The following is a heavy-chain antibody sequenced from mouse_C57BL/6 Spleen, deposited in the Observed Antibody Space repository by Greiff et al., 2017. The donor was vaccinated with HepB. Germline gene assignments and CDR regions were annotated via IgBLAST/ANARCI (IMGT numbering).Heavy chain of an antibody. Sequence: EVQLQESGGGLVKPGGSLKLSCAASGFTFSSYAMSWVRQTPEKRLEWVATISDGGSYTYYPDNVKGRFTISRDNAKNNLYLQMSHLKSEDTAMYYCAREGGYSDYDGLFAYWGQGTLVTVSA. J-gene: IGHJ3*01. CDR1: GFTFSSYA. CDR3: AREGGYSDYDGLFAY. V-gene: IGHV5-4*01. D-gene: IGHD2-4*01. CDR2: ISDGGSYT.